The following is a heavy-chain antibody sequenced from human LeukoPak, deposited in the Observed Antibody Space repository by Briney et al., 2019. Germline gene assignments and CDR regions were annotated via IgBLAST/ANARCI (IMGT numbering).Heavy chain of an antibody. CDR2: IYHSGST. V-gene: IGHV4-30-2*01. Sequence: SQTLSLTCTVSGGSISSGGYYWSWIRQPPGKGLEWIGYIYHSGSTYYNPSLKSRVTMSVDRSKNQFSLKLSSVTAADTAVYYCASLYSYDAFDIWGQGTMVTVSS. CDR3: ASLYSYDAFDI. CDR1: GGSISSGGYY. J-gene: IGHJ3*02. D-gene: IGHD5-18*01.